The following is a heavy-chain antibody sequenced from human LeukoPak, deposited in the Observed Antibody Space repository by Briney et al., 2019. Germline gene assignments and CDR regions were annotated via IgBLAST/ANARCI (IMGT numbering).Heavy chain of an antibody. CDR3: AKAYYYDSSGYAREGYFDY. CDR2: ISYDGSNK. D-gene: IGHD3-22*01. J-gene: IGHJ4*02. CDR1: GFTFSSYA. Sequence: GGSLRLSCAASGFTFSSYAMHWVRQAPGKGLEWVAVISYDGSNKYYADSVKGRFTISRDNSKNTLYLQMNSLRAEDTAVYYCAKAYYYDSSGYAREGYFDYWGQGTLVTVSS. V-gene: IGHV3-30*04.